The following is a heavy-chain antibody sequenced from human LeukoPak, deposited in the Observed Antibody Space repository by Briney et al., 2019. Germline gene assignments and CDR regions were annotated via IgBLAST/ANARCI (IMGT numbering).Heavy chain of an antibody. D-gene: IGHD2-21*02. Sequence: ASVKVSCKASGYTFTSYYMHWVRQAPGQGLEWMGIINPSGGSTSYAQKFQGRVTMTRDTSTSTVYMELSSLRSEDTAVYYCARDFNSVVVTPGKGYAFDIWGQGTMVTVSS. V-gene: IGHV1-46*01. CDR3: ARDFNSVVVTPGKGYAFDI. CDR1: GYTFTSYY. J-gene: IGHJ3*02. CDR2: INPSGGST.